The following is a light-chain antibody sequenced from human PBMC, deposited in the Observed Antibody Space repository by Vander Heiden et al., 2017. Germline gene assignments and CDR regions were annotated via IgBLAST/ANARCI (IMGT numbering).Light chain of an antibody. CDR2: GAS. V-gene: IGKV3-15*01. Sequence: EIVMTQSPATLSVSPGERATLSCRASQSVSSNLAWYQQKPGQAPRLLIYGASTRATGIPARFSDSWSGTEFTLTISSRQSEDFAVYYCQQYNNWPPLTFGGGTKVEIK. CDR3: QQYNNWPPLT. CDR1: QSVSSN. J-gene: IGKJ4*01.